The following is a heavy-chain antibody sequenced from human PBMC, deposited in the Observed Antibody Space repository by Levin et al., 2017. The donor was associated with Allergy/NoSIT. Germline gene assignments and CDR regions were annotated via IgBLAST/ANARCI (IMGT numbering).Heavy chain of an antibody. CDR1: GFTSSNYY. V-gene: IGHV3-7*01. CDR2: IKHDGSEK. D-gene: IGHD5-18*01. Sequence: PGGSLRLSCAASGFTSSNYYMTWVRQPPGKGLEWVANIKHDGSEKYYVDSVKGRFTISRDNAKNSLYLQMISLRPEDTAVFYCARVGYSSGKTFLDFWGQGTLVTVSS. CDR3: ARVGYSSGKTFLDF. J-gene: IGHJ4*02.